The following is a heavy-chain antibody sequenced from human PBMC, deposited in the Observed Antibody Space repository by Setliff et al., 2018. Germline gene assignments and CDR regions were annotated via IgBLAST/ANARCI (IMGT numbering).Heavy chain of an antibody. CDR1: GFTLSRFW. CDR2: LHPNGITT. J-gene: IGHJ6*03. D-gene: IGHD2-2*01. V-gene: IGHV3-74*01. Sequence: LGGSLRLSCVTSGFTLSRFWMHWVRQVPGKGLVWVSRLHPNGITTRYADSVKGRFTMYRDMAENTLYLQMNSLRAEDTAVYYCARSPRPPTSLDYVDVWGDGTMVTVSS. CDR3: ARSPRPPTSLDYVDV.